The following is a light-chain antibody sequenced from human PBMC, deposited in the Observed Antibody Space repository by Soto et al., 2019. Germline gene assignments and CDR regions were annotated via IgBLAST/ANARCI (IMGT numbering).Light chain of an antibody. J-gene: IGKJ5*01. Sequence: TEVSFNLSGSVGDRVTITSWASQTNGSYLNWYQQKPGKAPKLLIFAASSLQTGVPSRFGGSWFGQAFAVISSSLPAEESLTYRCQHRYPCAITFGQGTRLEIK. CDR1: QTNGSY. CDR3: QHRYPCAIT. CDR2: AAS. V-gene: IGKV1-39*01.